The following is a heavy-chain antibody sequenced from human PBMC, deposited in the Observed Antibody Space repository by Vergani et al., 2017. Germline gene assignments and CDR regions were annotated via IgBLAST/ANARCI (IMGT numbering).Heavy chain of an antibody. V-gene: IGHV3-9*01. CDR3: AKATYSSTKGRFDY. CDR2: ISWNSGSI. J-gene: IGHJ4*02. Sequence: EVQLVESGGGLVQPGRSLRLSCAASGFTFDDYAMHWVRQAPGKGLEWVSGISWNSGSIGYADSVKGRFTISRDNAKNSLYLQMNSLRAEDTALYYCAKATYSSTKGRFDYWGQGTLVTVSS. D-gene: IGHD5-18*01. CDR1: GFTFDDYA.